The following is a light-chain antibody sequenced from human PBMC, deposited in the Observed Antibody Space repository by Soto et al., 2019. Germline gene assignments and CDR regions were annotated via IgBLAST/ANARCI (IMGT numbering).Light chain of an antibody. V-gene: IGKV3-20*01. CDR3: QQYDSSPRT. CDR1: QSVSSRS. J-gene: IGKJ1*01. CDR2: GAS. Sequence: EIVLTQSPGTLSLPPGERATLSCRASQSVSSRSLAWYQQKPGQAPRLLISGASSRAADIPDRFSGSGSGTDFTLTINRLEPEDFAVYYCQQYDSSPRTFGQGTKV.